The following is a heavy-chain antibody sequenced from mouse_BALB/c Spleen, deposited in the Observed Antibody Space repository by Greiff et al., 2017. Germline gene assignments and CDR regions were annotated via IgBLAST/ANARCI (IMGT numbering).Heavy chain of an antibody. V-gene: IGHV7-1*02. D-gene: IGHD4-1*01. Sequence: EVKLVESGGGLVQPGGSLRLSCATSGFTFSDFYMEWVRQPPGKRLEWIAASRNKAKDYTAEYSASVKGRFIVSRDTSQSILYLQMNVLRAEDTAIYYCARSNWDYAMDYWGQGTSVTVSS. CDR2: SRNKAKDYTA. CDR1: GFTFSDFY. CDR3: ARSNWDYAMDY. J-gene: IGHJ4*01.